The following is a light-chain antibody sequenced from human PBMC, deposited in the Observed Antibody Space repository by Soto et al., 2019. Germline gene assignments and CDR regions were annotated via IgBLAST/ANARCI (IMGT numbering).Light chain of an antibody. Sequence: QSVLTQPASVSGSPGQSITISCTGTYSDIGGYNYVSWSQQHPGKAPKLIIYDVNNRPSGISDRFSGSKTGNTASLTISGLQAEDEADYYCSSYTSTSTLYVFGTGTKVTVL. J-gene: IGLJ1*01. CDR2: DVN. CDR3: SSYTSTSTLYV. CDR1: YSDIGGYNY. V-gene: IGLV2-14*01.